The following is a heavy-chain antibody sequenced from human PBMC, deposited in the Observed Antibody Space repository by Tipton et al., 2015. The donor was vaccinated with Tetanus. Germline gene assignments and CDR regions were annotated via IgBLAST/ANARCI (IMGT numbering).Heavy chain of an antibody. CDR3: VGVREIVVETPASTANYYVMDV. V-gene: IGHV1-69*01. CDR1: GGTFSSHS. Sequence: QLVQSGAEVKKPGSSVKVSCKASGGTFSSHSLNWVRQAPGQGLQWMGGISPRFGIADYAQNFQDRVFISADESTSTTHVELSGLTSEDTATYVCVGVREIVVETPASTANYYVMDVWGQGTTVIVSS. D-gene: IGHD2-21*01. CDR2: ISPRFGIA. J-gene: IGHJ6*02.